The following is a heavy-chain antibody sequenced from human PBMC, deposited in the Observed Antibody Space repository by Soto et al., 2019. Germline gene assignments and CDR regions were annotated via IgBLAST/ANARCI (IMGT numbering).Heavy chain of an antibody. CDR1: GFTFSSYA. D-gene: IGHD3-22*01. CDR3: AKDTTYYYDSSGYYYFDY. Sequence: GSLRLSCAASGFTFSSYAMSWVRQAPGKGLEWVSAISGSGGSTYYADSVKGRFTISRDNSKNTLYLQMNSLRAEDTAVYYCAKDTTYYYDSSGYYYFDYWGQGTLVTVSS. V-gene: IGHV3-23*01. J-gene: IGHJ4*02. CDR2: ISGSGGST.